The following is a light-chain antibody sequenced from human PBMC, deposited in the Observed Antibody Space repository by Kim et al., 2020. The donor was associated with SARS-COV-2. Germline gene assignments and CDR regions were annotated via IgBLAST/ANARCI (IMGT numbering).Light chain of an antibody. CDR2: DPS. J-gene: IGLJ3*02. CDR3: LLSYSGARV. CDR1: QGAVSSGHY. Sequence: PGGSVSLTSGSSQGAVSSGHYPCWLQTKPGPAPRTLIYDPSNKHSWTPARFSGSLIGGKAALPLTGAQPEDEAEYYCLLSYSGARVFGGGTKLTVL. V-gene: IGLV7-46*01.